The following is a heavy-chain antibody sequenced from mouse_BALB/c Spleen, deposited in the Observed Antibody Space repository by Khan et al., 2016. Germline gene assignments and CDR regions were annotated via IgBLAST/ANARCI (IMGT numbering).Heavy chain of an antibody. D-gene: IGHD2-4*01. CDR3: AREGLRRGFAY. CDR2: ISDGGSST. V-gene: IGHV5-4*02. CDR1: GFTFSDYY. J-gene: IGHJ3*01. Sequence: EVELVESGGGLVKPGGSLKLSCAASGFTFSDYYMYWVRQTPEKRLEWVATISDGGSSTYYPDSVKGRFTISSDNAKKNLYLQMVSLNSEDTAMYYCAREGLRRGFAYWGQGTLVTVSA.